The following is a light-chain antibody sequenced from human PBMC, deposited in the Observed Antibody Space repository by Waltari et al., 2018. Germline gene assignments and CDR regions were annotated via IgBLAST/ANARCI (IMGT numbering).Light chain of an antibody. V-gene: IGKV3-20*01. J-gene: IGKJ1*01. Sequence: EIVLTPSPGARSLSTGERATLPCRASQSVTSIYLAWYQQKPGQAPRLLIYGVSSRATGIPYRFSGSGSGTDFTLTISRLEPEDFAVYYCQQYGTSPWTFGQGTKVEIK. CDR2: GVS. CDR1: QSVTSIY. CDR3: QQYGTSPWT.